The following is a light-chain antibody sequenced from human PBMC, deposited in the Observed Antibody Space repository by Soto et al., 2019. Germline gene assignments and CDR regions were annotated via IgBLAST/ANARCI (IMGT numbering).Light chain of an antibody. CDR3: QQYGNSPWT. Sequence: EIVLTQSPGTLSLSPGERATLSCRASQSVSSSYLAWYQQKPGQAPRLLIYGASTRATGIPDSFSGSGSGSDVTLTIGRLEPEDCAVYYCQQYGNSPWTFAQGTKVEIK. CDR2: GAS. V-gene: IGKV3-20*01. CDR1: QSVSSSY. J-gene: IGKJ1*01.